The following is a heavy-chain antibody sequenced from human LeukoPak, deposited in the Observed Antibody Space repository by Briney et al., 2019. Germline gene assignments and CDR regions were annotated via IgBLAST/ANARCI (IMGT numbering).Heavy chain of an antibody. CDR2: IYHSGST. CDR1: GGSFSGYY. V-gene: IGHV4-34*01. D-gene: IGHD3-22*01. CDR3: ARVRSSGYYYFDY. Sequence: SETLSLTCAVYGGSFSGYYWSWIRQPPGKGLEWIGEIYHSGSTNYNPSLKSRVTISVDKSKNQFSLKLSSVTAADTAVYYCARVRSSGYYYFDYWGQGTLVTVSS. J-gene: IGHJ4*02.